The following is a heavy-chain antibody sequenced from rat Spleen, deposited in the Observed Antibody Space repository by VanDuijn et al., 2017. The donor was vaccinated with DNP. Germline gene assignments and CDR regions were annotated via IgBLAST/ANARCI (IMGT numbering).Heavy chain of an antibody. Sequence: EVQLQESGPGLVKPSQSLSLTCSVTGYSITSNYWGWIRKFPGNKMEWIGHISYSGTTAYNPSLRSRISITRDTSKNQLFLHLKSVTTEDTATYYCARAYNDGAYHPNWYFDFWGPGTMVTVSS. CDR1: GYSITSNY. CDR3: ARAYNDGAYHPNWYFDF. D-gene: IGHD1-12*03. J-gene: IGHJ1*01. CDR2: ISYSGTT. V-gene: IGHV3-1*01.